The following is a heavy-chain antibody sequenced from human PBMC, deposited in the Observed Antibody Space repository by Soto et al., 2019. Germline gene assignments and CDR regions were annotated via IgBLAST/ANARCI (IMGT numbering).Heavy chain of an antibody. Sequence: GGSLRLSCAASGFTFSSYVIHWVRQAPGKGLEWVSVISSDGSSKYLAASVKGRFTISRDNSKNKVYLQMNSLRAGDTAIYYCARSPTVGMAEPSLLNYFDHWGQGTLVTVSS. D-gene: IGHD4-4*01. CDR2: ISSDGSSK. V-gene: IGHV3-30-3*01. CDR3: ARSPTVGMAEPSLLNYFDH. J-gene: IGHJ4*02. CDR1: GFTFSSYV.